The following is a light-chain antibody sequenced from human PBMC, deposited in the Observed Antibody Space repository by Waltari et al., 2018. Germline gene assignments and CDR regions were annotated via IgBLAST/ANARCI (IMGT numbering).Light chain of an antibody. J-gene: IGKJ1*01. CDR3: QKYERLPAT. V-gene: IGKV3-20*01. Sequence: IVLTQSPGTLSCSPGERATLSCRASQSVCRSLAWYQQRPGRAPRLRLYDASNRATGIPDRFSHSGFWTDFSLTISRLEPEDFAVYYCQKYERLPATFGQGTKVDIK. CDR2: DAS. CDR1: QSVCRS.